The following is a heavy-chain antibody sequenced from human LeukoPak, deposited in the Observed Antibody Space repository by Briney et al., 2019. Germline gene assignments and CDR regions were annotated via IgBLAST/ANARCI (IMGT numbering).Heavy chain of an antibody. Sequence: SETLSLTCAVYGGSFSGYYWSWIRQPPGKGLEWIGEINHSGSTNYNPSLKSRVAISVDTSKNQFSLNLSSVTAADTAIYYCARLAYGSTYWGQGTLVTVSS. D-gene: IGHD3-10*01. V-gene: IGHV4-34*01. CDR1: GGSFSGYY. J-gene: IGHJ4*02. CDR2: INHSGST. CDR3: ARLAYGSTY.